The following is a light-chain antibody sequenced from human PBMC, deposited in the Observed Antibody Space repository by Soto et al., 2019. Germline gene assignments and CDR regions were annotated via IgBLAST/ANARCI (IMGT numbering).Light chain of an antibody. CDR2: AAS. J-gene: IGKJ2*01. CDR3: QQYGRSPLLYT. V-gene: IGKV3-20*01. Sequence: EIVVTQSPGTLSLSPGEGATLSCRASQSVTNNVLAGYQQKPGQAPRLLIYAASTRAAGVPDRFSGSGAGKEFTLTITRLEHEDFEVYYCQQYGRSPLLYTLGQGTKLGVK. CDR1: QSVTNNV.